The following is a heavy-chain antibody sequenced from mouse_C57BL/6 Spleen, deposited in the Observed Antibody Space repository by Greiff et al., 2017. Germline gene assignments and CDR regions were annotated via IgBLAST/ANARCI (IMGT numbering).Heavy chain of an antibody. CDR3: ARSYGSSYVDYFDY. D-gene: IGHD1-1*01. CDR2: INPSTGGT. V-gene: IGHV1-42*01. CDR1: GYSFTGYY. Sequence: VQLQQSGPELVKPGASVKISCKASGYSFTGYYMNWVKQSPEKSLEWIGEINPSTGGTTYNQKFKAKATLTVDKSSSTAYMQLKSLTSEDSAVYYCARSYGSSYVDYFDYWGQGTTLTVSS. J-gene: IGHJ2*01.